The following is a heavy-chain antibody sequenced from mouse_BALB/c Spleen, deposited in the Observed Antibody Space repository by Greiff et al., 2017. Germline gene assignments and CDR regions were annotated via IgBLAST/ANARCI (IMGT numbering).Heavy chain of an antibody. CDR2: IYPGNSDT. CDR3: TRDRYDVDWYFDV. CDR1: GYSFTSYW. V-gene: IGHV1-5*01. J-gene: IGHJ1*01. D-gene: IGHD2-14*01. Sequence: VQLKQSGTVLARPGASVKMSCKASGYSFTSYWMHWVKQRPGQGLEWIGAIYPGNSDTSYNQKFKGKAKLTAVTSASTAYMELSSLTNEDSAVYYCTRDRYDVDWYFDVWGAGTTVTVSS.